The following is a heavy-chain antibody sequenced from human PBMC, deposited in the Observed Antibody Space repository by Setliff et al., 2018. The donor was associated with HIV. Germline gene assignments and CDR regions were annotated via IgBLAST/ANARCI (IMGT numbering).Heavy chain of an antibody. D-gene: IGHD3-22*01. CDR2: ISHSGRT. CDR1: VGSSSGYY. J-gene: IGHJ3*02. CDR3: ARGPLDSSGYRSDAFDI. Sequence: PSETLSLTCAVYVGSSSGYYWSWIRQPPGKGLEWIGEISHSGRTNYNPSLKSRVTISVDTSKNQFSLKLSSVTAADTAVYYCARGPLDSSGYRSDAFDIWGQGTMVTVSS. V-gene: IGHV4-34*01.